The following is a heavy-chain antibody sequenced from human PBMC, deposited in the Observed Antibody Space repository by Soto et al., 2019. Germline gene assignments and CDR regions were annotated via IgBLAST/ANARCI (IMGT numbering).Heavy chain of an antibody. V-gene: IGHV3-11*01. Sequence: QVQLVVSGGGLVKPGGSLRISCAASGFTFSDYYISWIRQAPGKGLEWVSYISSSGSIIYYADSVKGRFTISRDNAKNSLYLQMNSLRAEDTAVYYCTRWNGYGDLWGQGTLVTVSS. J-gene: IGHJ5*02. CDR3: TRWNGYGDL. D-gene: IGHD1-1*01. CDR1: GFTFSDYY. CDR2: ISSSGSII.